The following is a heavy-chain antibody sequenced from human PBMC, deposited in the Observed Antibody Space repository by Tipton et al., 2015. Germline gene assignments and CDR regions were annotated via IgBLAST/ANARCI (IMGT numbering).Heavy chain of an antibody. CDR2: IIPAFDTS. Sequence: QLVQSGAEVKKPGSSVKVSCKASGGTLNNYILSWVRQAPGQGLEWVGGIIPAFDTSDYAQIFQGRVSITADESTTTVYMELSSLRSEDTAVYYCTLTSITADFDFWGQGTLVTVSS. D-gene: IGHD6-13*01. V-gene: IGHV1-69*01. CDR1: GGTLNNYI. CDR3: TLTSITADFDF. J-gene: IGHJ4*02.